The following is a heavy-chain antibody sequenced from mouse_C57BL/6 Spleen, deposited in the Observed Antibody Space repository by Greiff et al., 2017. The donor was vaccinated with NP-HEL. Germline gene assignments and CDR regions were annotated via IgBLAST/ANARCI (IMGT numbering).Heavy chain of an antibody. CDR2: IDPSDSYT. D-gene: IGHD1-1*01. CDR1: GYTFTSYC. Sequence: QVQLQQPGAELVMPGDPVKLSCKASGYTFTSYCMHWVKQRPGPGLEWIGEIDPSDSYTNYNQKFKGKSTLTVDKSSSTAYMQRSSRTSEDSAVYYCARWSSPAWFAYWGQGTLVTVSA. CDR3: ARWSSPAWFAY. V-gene: IGHV1-69*01. J-gene: IGHJ3*01.